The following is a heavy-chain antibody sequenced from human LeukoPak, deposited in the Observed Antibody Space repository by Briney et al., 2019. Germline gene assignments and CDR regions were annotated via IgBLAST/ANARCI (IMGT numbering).Heavy chain of an antibody. J-gene: IGHJ3*02. V-gene: IGHV3-74*01. CDR2: INSDGSST. CDR3: VRDAAYSAFNM. CDR1: RFTFSNYW. D-gene: IGHD4-11*01. Sequence: GGSLRLSCAASRFTFSNYWMHWVRQAPGKGLVWVSRINSDGSSTNYADSVKGRFTISRDNAKNSLYLQMNSLRDEDTAVYYCVRDAAYSAFNMWGQGTMVTVSS.